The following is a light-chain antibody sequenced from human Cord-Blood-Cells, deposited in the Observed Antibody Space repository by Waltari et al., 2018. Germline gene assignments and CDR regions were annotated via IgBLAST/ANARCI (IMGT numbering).Light chain of an antibody. CDR1: QSVSSSY. V-gene: IGKV3-20*01. CDR2: GAS. J-gene: IGKJ1*01. CDR3: QQYGSSPWT. Sequence: EIVFTQSPGTLSLSPGDRATLSCRASQSVSSSYLAWYQQKPGQAPRLLIYGASSRATGIPDRFSGSGSGTDFTLTISRLEPEDFAVYYCQQYGSSPWTFGQGTKVEIK.